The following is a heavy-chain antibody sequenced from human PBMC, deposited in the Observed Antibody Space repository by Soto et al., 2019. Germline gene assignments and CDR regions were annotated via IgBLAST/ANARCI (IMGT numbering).Heavy chain of an antibody. D-gene: IGHD2-15*01. CDR1: GFTFSSYW. J-gene: IGHJ4*02. CDR3: ARTSLVVAAATREDY. Sequence: EVQLVESGGALVQPGGSLRLSCAASGFTFSSYWMHWVRQAPGKGLVWVSRINSDGSSTSYADSVKGRFTISRDNAKNTLYMQMNSLRAEDTAVYHCARTSLVVAAATREDYWGQGTLVTVSS. V-gene: IGHV3-74*01. CDR2: INSDGSST.